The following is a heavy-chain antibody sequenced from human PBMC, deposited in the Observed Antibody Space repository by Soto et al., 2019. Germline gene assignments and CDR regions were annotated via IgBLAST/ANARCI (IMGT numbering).Heavy chain of an antibody. CDR1: GFTFSSYG. V-gene: IGHV3-33*01. D-gene: IGHD6-19*01. Sequence: QVQLVESGGGVVQPGRSLRLSCAASGFTFSSYGMHWVRQAPGKGLEWVAGIWYDGSNTYYADSVKGRFTISRDNSKNTVYLQMNSLRAEDTAVYYCARGQQWLWAWGQGTLVTVSS. CDR3: ARGQQWLWA. CDR2: IWYDGSNT. J-gene: IGHJ5*02.